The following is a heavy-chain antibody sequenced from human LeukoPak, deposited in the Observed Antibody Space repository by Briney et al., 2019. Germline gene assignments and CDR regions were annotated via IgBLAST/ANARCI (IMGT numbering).Heavy chain of an antibody. D-gene: IGHD4-17*01. Sequence: PGGSLRLSCAASGFTFSSYSMNWVRQAPGKGLEWVSSISSSSYIYYVDSVTGRFTISRDNAKKSVYLQMNSLRAEDTAVYYCARDEDGDYTPDYWGQGTLVTVSS. CDR3: ARDEDGDYTPDY. V-gene: IGHV3-21*01. CDR2: ISSSSYI. J-gene: IGHJ4*02. CDR1: GFTFSSYS.